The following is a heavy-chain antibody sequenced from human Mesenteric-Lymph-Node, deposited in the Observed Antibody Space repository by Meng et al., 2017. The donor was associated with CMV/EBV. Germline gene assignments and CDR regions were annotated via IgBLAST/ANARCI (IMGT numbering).Heavy chain of an antibody. Sequence: GESLKISWAASGSIVSDNYLNWVRQAPGEGPEWVSGIFRGGNTYYAESVKGRFIISRDTSKNTLYLQMNILMADDTAVYYCARGFCTSTKCSLGTMDVWGQGTTVTVSS. CDR2: IFRGGNT. CDR1: GSIVSDNY. CDR3: ARGFCTSTKCSLGTMDV. J-gene: IGHJ6*02. D-gene: IGHD2-8*01. V-gene: IGHV3-53*01.